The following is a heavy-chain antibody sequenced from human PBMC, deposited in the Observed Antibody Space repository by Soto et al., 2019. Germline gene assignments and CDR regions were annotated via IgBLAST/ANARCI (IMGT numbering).Heavy chain of an antibody. CDR1: GLPFSSYG. V-gene: IGHV3-33*01. CDR2: KWYVESNK. J-gene: IGHJ4*02. Sequence: QVQLVESGGGVVQPGRSLELSCEASGLPFSSYGLHWVGKAPGKGLEWVAVKWYVESNKNYADYVKGRFTISRDNSKNTLYLQMNSLRAEDTAVYYCARWGIAAGDYWGQGTLVTVSS. D-gene: IGHD6-13*01. CDR3: ARWGIAAGDY.